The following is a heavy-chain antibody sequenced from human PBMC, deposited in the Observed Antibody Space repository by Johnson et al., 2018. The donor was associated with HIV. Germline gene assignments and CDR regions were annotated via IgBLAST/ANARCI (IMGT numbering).Heavy chain of an antibody. Sequence: VQLVESGGGLVQPGGSLGLSCAASGFTFRDYWMGWVRQAPGKGPERVANINQAQSEKYHVAFVKVRSSISRDNCQDSVYLQMSSLRPEDTAVYCCVRWGIGWSAFDIWGQGTMVTVSS. CDR3: VRWGIGWSAFDI. CDR2: INQAQSEK. CDR1: GFTFRDYW. J-gene: IGHJ3*02. V-gene: IGHV3-7*03. D-gene: IGHD6-19*01.